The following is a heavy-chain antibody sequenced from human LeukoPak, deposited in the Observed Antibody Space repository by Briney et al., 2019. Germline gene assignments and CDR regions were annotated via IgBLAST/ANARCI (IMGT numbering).Heavy chain of an antibody. CDR2: IYTSGST. J-gene: IGHJ4*02. CDR3: ARAVTEYSSSPYFDY. Sequence: PSETLSLTCTVSGGSISSGSYYWSWIRQPAGKGLEWIGRIYTSGSTNYNPSLKSRVTISVDTSKNQFSLKLSSVTAADTAVYYCARAVTEYSSSPYFDYWGQGTLVTVSS. CDR1: GGSISSGSYY. V-gene: IGHV4-61*02. D-gene: IGHD6-6*01.